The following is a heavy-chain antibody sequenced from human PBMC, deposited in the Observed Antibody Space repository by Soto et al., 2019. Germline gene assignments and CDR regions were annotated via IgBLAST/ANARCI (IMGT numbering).Heavy chain of an antibody. CDR3: ARPGYSNYGPGVDV. Sequence: EVQLVESGGGLVQPGGSLRLSCAASGFTFSVYWMHWVRQAPGKGPVWVSRIDSDGSTTSYADSVKGRFPISRDNAKSTLYLQMNSLRAEDTAVYYCARPGYSNYGPGVDVWGQGTTVTVSS. D-gene: IGHD4-4*01. CDR2: IDSDGSTT. J-gene: IGHJ6*02. V-gene: IGHV3-74*01. CDR1: GFTFSVYW.